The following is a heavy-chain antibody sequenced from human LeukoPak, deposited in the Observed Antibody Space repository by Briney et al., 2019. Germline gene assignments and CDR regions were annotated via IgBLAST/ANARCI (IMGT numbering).Heavy chain of an antibody. CDR1: GFTFNSYG. J-gene: IGHJ6*03. D-gene: IGHD4-11*01. V-gene: IGHV3-33*01. CDR2: IYYDGSNK. CDR3: ARAHYSNGPPYYFYYYMDV. Sequence: GGSLRLSCAASGFTFNSYGMHWVRQSPGKGLESVAVIYYDGSNKYYADSVKGRFTISRDNSKNTLDLQMNSLRADDTAVCYCARAHYSNGPPYYFYYYMDVWGKGTTVTVSS.